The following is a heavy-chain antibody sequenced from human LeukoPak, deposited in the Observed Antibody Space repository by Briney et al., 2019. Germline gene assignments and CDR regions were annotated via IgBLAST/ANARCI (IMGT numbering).Heavy chain of an antibody. J-gene: IGHJ6*02. CDR3: ARHLDRSRRPLPDYYGIDV. V-gene: IGHV4-59*08. D-gene: IGHD6-6*01. CDR1: GGSISSYY. CDR2: IYYSGGT. Sequence: PSETLSLTCTVSGGSISSYYWSWIRQPPGKGLEWIGYIYYSGGTNYNPSLKSRVTISVDTSKNQFSLNLSSVTAADTAVYYCARHLDRSRRPLPDYYGIDVWGPGTTVTVSS.